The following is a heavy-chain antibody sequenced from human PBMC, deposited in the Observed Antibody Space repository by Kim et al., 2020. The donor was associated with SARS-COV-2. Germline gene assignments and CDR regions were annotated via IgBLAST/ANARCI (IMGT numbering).Heavy chain of an antibody. D-gene: IGHD3-10*01. V-gene: IGHV3-23*01. CDR3: ARRKVGDGFIDA. Sequence: GGSLRLSCAASGFTFSNHIMNWVRQTPGKGLEWVSSIIGSGGTTFYADSVKGRFTISRDNSRDTLHLQMNSLRAEDTAVYYCARRKVGDGFIDAWGQGTL. CDR2: IIGSGGTT. CDR1: GFTFSNHI. J-gene: IGHJ5*02.